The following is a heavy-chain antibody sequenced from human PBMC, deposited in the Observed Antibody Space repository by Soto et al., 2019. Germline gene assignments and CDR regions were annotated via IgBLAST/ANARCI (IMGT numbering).Heavy chain of an antibody. CDR1: GFSFSTYT. V-gene: IGHV3-21*01. CDR2: ISSSSTSL. Sequence: EVQLVESGGGLVKPGGSLRLSCAASGFSFSTYTMNWVRQAPGKGLEWVSSISSSSTSLYYADSMKGRFTISRDNAKNSLYVQMDSLRAEDTAVYYCARGGRRSGYYMDVWGKGTTVTVSS. CDR3: ARGGRRSGYYMDV. D-gene: IGHD2-15*01. J-gene: IGHJ6*03.